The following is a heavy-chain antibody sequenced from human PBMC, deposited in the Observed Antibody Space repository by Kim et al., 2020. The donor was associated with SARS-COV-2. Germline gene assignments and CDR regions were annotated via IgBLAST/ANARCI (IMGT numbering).Heavy chain of an antibody. CDR1: GFTFSNAW. J-gene: IGHJ4*02. V-gene: IGHV3-15*01. Sequence: GGSLRLSCAASGFTFSNAWMSWVRQAPGKGLEWVGRIKSKTDGGTTDYAAPVKGRFTISRDDSKNTLYLQMNSLKTEDTAVYYCTTAYGDFQWVDYWGQGTLVTVSS. CDR2: IKSKTDGGTT. D-gene: IGHD4-17*01. CDR3: TTAYGDFQWVDY.